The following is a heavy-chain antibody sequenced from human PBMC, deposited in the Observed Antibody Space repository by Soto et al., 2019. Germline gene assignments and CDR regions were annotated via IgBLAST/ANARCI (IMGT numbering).Heavy chain of an antibody. CDR2: IKQGGNEK. CDR3: VGARTYEVLYYYYGMDV. CDR1: GFSFSTYL. Sequence: GSLRLSGAGSGFSFSTYLMSWVRQAPGKGLEWVANIKQGGNEKFYVDSVKGRFTISRDNDKKSLYLQMDSLRVEDTAVYYCVGARTYEVLYYYYGMDVWGQGTTVTVSS. D-gene: IGHD2-2*02. J-gene: IGHJ6*02. V-gene: IGHV3-7*01.